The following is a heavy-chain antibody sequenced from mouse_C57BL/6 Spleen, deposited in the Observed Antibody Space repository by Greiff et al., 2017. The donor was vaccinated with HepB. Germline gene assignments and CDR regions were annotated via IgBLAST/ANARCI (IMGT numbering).Heavy chain of an antibody. D-gene: IGHD1-1*01. J-gene: IGHJ3*01. CDR1: GYTFTSYW. CDR3: ASPYYGSSPAWFAY. Sequence: QVQLQQPGAELVKPGASVKLSCKASGYTFTSYWMHWVKQRPGQGLEWIGMIHPNSGSTNYNEKFKSKATLTVDKSSSTAYMQLSSLTSEDSAVYYCASPYYGSSPAWFAYWGQGTLVTVSA. V-gene: IGHV1-64*01. CDR2: IHPNSGST.